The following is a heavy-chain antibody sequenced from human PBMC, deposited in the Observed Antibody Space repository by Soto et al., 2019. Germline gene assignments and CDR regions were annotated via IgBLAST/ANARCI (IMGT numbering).Heavy chain of an antibody. V-gene: IGHV4-31*03. J-gene: IGHJ6*02. Sequence: SETLSLTCTVSGGSISSGGYYWSWIRQHPGKGLEWIGYIYYSGSTYYNPSLKSRVTISVDTSKNQFSLRLSSVTAADTAVYYCARSTPHYYDSSGYYRHYYYGMDVWGQGTTVTVS. CDR2: IYYSGST. D-gene: IGHD3-22*01. CDR3: ARSTPHYYDSSGYYRHYYYGMDV. CDR1: GGSISSGGYY.